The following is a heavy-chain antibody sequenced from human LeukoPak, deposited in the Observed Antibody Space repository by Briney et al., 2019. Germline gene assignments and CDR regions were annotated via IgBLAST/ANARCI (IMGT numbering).Heavy chain of an antibody. D-gene: IGHD2/OR15-2a*01. CDR2: INNDGRTT. J-gene: IGHJ4*02. V-gene: IGHV3-74*01. Sequence: PGGSLRLSCAASGFTFSSYWMHWVPQAPGKGLVWVSRINNDGRTTNYADSVKGRFTVSRDNAKNTLYLQMNSLRAEDTAVYRCARDVRGPHDFWGQGTLDTVSS. CDR1: GFTFSSYW. CDR3: ARDVRGPHDF.